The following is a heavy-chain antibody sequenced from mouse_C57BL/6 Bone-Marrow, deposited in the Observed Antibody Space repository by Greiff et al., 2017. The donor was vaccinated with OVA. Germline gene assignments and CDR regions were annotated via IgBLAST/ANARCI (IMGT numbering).Heavy chain of an antibody. J-gene: IGHJ4*01. CDR2: ISYDGSN. D-gene: IGHD1-1*01. Sequence: ESGPGLVKPSQSLSLTCSVTGYSITSGYYWNWIRQFPGNKLEWMGYISYDGSNNYNPSLKNRISITRDTSKNQFFLKLNSVTTEDTATYYCARYYGAMDYWGQGTSVTVSS. V-gene: IGHV3-6*01. CDR1: GYSITSGYY. CDR3: ARYYGAMDY.